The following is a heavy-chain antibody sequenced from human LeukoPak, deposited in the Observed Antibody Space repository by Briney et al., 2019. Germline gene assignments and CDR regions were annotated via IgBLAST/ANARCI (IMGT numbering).Heavy chain of an antibody. CDR3: ARGVRSITMIVVVNRGAFDI. CDR1: GGSFSDYY. CDR2: INHSGST. J-gene: IGHJ3*02. D-gene: IGHD3-22*01. Sequence: SETLSLTCAVYGGSFSDYYWSWIRQPPGKGLEWIGEINHSGSTKYNPSLKSRVSISVDTSKKQFSLELSSVTTAETAVYYCARGVRSITMIVVVNRGAFDIGGEGTMVSVSS. V-gene: IGHV4-34*01.